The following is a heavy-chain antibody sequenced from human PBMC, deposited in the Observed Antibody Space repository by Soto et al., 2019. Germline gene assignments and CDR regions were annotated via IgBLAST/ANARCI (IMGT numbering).Heavy chain of an antibody. CDR3: ARALSSGVPIAVAGTGYFDY. Sequence: GESLKISCKGSGYSFTSYWIGWVRQMPGKGLEWMGIIYPGDSDTRYSPSFQGQVTISADKSISTAYLQWSSLKASDTAMYYCARALSSGVPIAVAGTGYFDYWGQGTLVTVSS. CDR1: GYSFTSYW. J-gene: IGHJ4*02. V-gene: IGHV5-51*01. CDR2: IYPGDSDT. D-gene: IGHD6-19*01.